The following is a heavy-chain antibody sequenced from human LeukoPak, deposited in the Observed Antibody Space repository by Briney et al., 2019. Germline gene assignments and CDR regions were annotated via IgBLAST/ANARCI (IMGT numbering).Heavy chain of an antibody. CDR3: ARAPSRVDTAMVEDY. J-gene: IGHJ4*02. V-gene: IGHV1-18*01. CDR1: GYTFTSYG. Sequence: GASVKVSCKASGYTFTSYGISWVRQAPGQGLEWMGWISAYNGNTNYAQKLQGRVTMTTDTSTSPAYMELRSLRSDDTAVYYCARAPSRVDTAMVEDYWGQGTLVTVSS. CDR2: ISAYNGNT. D-gene: IGHD5-18*01.